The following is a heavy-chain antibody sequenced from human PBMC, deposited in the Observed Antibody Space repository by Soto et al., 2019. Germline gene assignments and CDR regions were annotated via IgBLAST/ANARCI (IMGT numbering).Heavy chain of an antibody. J-gene: IGHJ4*02. Sequence: PSETLSLTCAVSGASVSYGSYFWSWIRQPPGKGLEWIGYIYYSGSTNYNPSLKRRVTMSLDTSENHLSLKLISVTVADKAVYYCARAPGIITGTTRLDNWGQGILGTVSS. D-gene: IGHD1-7*01. CDR2: IYYSGST. V-gene: IGHV4-61*03. CDR3: ARAPGIITGTTRLDN. CDR1: GASVSYGSYF.